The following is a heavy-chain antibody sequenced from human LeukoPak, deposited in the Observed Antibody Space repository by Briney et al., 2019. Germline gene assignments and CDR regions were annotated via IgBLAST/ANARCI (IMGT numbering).Heavy chain of an antibody. J-gene: IGHJ3*02. D-gene: IGHD3-10*01. CDR3: AKWFGEFDAFDI. CDR2: ISGSGGST. V-gene: IGHV3-23*01. Sequence: GGSLRLSCAASGFTFSSYAMSWVRQAPGKGLEWVSAISGSGGSTYYADSVKGRFTISRDNSKNTLYLQMNSLRAEDTAVYYRAKWFGEFDAFDIWGQGTMVTVSS. CDR1: GFTFSSYA.